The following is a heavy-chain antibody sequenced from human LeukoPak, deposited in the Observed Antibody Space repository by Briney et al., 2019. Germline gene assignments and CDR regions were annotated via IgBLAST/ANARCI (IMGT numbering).Heavy chain of an antibody. CDR1: GGSFSGYY. V-gene: IGHV4-34*01. D-gene: IGHD4-23*01. Sequence: SETLSLTCAVYGGSFSGYYWSWIRQPPGKGLEWIGEINHSGSTNYNPSLKSRVTISVDTSKNQFSLKLSSVTAADTAVYYCARGVHGGNLHAFDIWGQGTKVTVSS. J-gene: IGHJ3*02. CDR2: INHSGST. CDR3: ARGVHGGNLHAFDI.